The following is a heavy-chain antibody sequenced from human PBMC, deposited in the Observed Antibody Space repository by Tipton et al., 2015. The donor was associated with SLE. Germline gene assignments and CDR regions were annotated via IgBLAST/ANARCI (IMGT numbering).Heavy chain of an antibody. J-gene: IGHJ4*02. Sequence: TLSLTCTVSGGSISGYYWSWIRQPAGKGLEWIGRVYPSGSINYNPSLKSRVSISVDTTKNQFSLRLTSVTAADTAVYYCARDRFWNGYLEYWGQGALVSVSS. D-gene: IGHD3-3*01. V-gene: IGHV4-4*07. CDR2: VYPSGSI. CDR1: GGSISGYY. CDR3: ARDRFWNGYLEY.